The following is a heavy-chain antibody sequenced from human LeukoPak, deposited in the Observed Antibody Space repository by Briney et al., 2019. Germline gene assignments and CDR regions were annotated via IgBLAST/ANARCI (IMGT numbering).Heavy chain of an antibody. Sequence: GGSLRLSCAASGFTFSSYAMNWVRQAPGKGLEWVSGISGSGGSTYYADSVKGRFTISRDNFKNTLYLQMNTLRAEDTAVYYCVKAAGGSTKIFDYWGQGTLVPVSS. J-gene: IGHJ4*02. V-gene: IGHV3-23*01. CDR3: VKAAGGSTKIFDY. CDR1: GFTFSSYA. D-gene: IGHD6-13*01. CDR2: ISGSGGST.